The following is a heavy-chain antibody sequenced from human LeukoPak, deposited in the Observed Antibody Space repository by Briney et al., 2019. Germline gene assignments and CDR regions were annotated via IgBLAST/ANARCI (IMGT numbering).Heavy chain of an antibody. CDR3: ARISPWILGYFDY. D-gene: IGHD5-18*01. J-gene: IGHJ4*02. CDR1: GGSISSSSYY. V-gene: IGHV4-61*05. CDR2: IYYSGST. Sequence: MPSETLSLTCTVSGGSISSSSYYWSWIRQPPGKGLEWIGYIYYSGSTNYNPSLKSRVTISVDTSKNQFSLKLSSVTAADTAVYYCARISPWILGYFDYWGQGTLVTVSS.